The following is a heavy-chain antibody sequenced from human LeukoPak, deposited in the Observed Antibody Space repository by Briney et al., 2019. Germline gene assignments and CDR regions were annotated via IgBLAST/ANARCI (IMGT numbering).Heavy chain of an antibody. CDR2: IIPIFGTA. D-gene: IGHD3-9*01. CDR1: GGTFSSYA. J-gene: IGHJ4*02. Sequence: SVKVSCKASGGTFSSYAISRVRQAPGQGLEWMGGIIPIFGTANYAQKFQGRVTITADESTSTAYMELSSLRSEDTAVYYCARGYYDILTGPSYFDYWGQGTLVTVSS. CDR3: ARGYYDILTGPSYFDY. V-gene: IGHV1-69*13.